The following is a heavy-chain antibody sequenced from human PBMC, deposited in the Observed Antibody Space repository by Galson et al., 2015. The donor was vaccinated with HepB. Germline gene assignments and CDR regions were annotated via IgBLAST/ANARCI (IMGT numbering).Heavy chain of an antibody. V-gene: IGHV3-74*01. CDR1: GFTFSSYW. CDR3: AREGFSSGHAGIFDC. Sequence: SLRLSCAASGFTFSSYWMHWVRQAPGKGLVWVSRINSDGSSTSYADSVKGRFTISRDNAKNTLYLQMNSLRAEDTAVYYCAREGFSSGHAGIFDCWGQGTLVTVSS. D-gene: IGHD3-22*01. CDR2: INSDGSST. J-gene: IGHJ4*02.